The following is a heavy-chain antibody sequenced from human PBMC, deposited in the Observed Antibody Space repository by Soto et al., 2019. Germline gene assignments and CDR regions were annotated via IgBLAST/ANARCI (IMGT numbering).Heavy chain of an antibody. D-gene: IGHD1-26*01. V-gene: IGHV3-53*01. CDR1: GFTVSSNY. CDR3: ARDLEVGAGRDY. CDR2: IYSGGST. Sequence: GGSLRLSCVASGFTVSSNYMSWVRQAPGKGLEWVSVIYSGGSTYYADSVKGRFTISRDNSKNTLYLQMNSLRAEDTAVYYCARDLEVGAGRDYWGQGTLVTVSS. J-gene: IGHJ4*02.